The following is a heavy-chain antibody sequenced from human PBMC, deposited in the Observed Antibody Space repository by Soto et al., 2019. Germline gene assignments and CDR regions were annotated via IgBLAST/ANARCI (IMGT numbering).Heavy chain of an antibody. CDR1: GGSIRNVD. D-gene: IGHD2-15*01. CDR2: IFHSGNA. J-gene: IGHJ4*01. V-gene: IGHV4-59*01. Sequence: PSETLSLTCTVSGGSIRNVDWSWIRQARGKGLEWIGFIFHSGNAKYNPSLKSRVTISVDTSKNQFSLSLDSVTAADTAVYFCARAHAPTLPFDYWGQGTLVTVSS. CDR3: ARAHAPTLPFDY.